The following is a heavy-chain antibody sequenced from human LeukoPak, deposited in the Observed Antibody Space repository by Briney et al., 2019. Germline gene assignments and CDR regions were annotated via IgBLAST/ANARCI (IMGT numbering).Heavy chain of an antibody. D-gene: IGHD2-15*01. Sequence: PGGSLRLSCAASGFTFSSYGMHWVRQAPGKGREWVAVIWYDGSNKYYADHVKGRFTSSRDNSKNTLYLQMNSLRAEDTAVYYCARETYCSGGSCYPDYWGQGTLVTVSS. CDR2: IWYDGSNK. CDR3: ARETYCSGGSCYPDY. CDR1: GFTFSSYG. J-gene: IGHJ4*02. V-gene: IGHV3-33*01.